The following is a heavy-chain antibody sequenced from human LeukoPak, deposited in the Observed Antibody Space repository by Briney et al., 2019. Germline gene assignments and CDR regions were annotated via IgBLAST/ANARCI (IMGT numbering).Heavy chain of an antibody. V-gene: IGHV1-69*06. J-gene: IGHJ6*03. CDR1: GGTFSSYA. Sequence: ASVKVSCKASGGTFSSYAISWVRQAPGQGLEWMGGIIPIFGTANYAQKFQGRVTITADKSTSTAYMELSSLRSEDTAVYYCACITIFGVEPYYYYYYMDVWGKGTTVTVSS. CDR2: IIPIFGTA. CDR3: ACITIFGVEPYYYYYYMDV. D-gene: IGHD3-3*01.